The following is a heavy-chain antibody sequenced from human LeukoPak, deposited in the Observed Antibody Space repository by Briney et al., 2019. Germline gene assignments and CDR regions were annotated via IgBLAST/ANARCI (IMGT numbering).Heavy chain of an antibody. V-gene: IGHV3-15*01. Sequence: GGSLRLSCEASGITFSDAWMSWVRQVPGKGLEWIALLKSKADGETSDYAAPVKGRFTVSRNDAENTLFLQMDSLKIDDTAVYYCIANLDYWGQGTLVTVSS. J-gene: IGHJ4*02. CDR1: GITFSDAW. CDR2: LKSKADGETS. D-gene: IGHD1-1*01. CDR3: IANLDY.